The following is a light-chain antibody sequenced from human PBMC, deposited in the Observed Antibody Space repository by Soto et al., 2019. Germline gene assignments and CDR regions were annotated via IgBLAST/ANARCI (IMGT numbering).Light chain of an antibody. J-gene: IGKJ1*01. CDR1: QAIRID. CDR2: TAS. Sequence: DIQMTQSPSSLSASVGDRVTIACRASQAIRIDVAWYQQKAGQAPKRLIYTASSLQSGVPSRFSGSGSGTEFTLTISSLQPEDSETYFCQQYNSYPWTFGQGTKVDIK. V-gene: IGKV1-17*01. CDR3: QQYNSYPWT.